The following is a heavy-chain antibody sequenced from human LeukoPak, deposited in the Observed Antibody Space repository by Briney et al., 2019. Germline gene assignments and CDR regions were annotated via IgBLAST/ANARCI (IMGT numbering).Heavy chain of an antibody. J-gene: IGHJ4*02. CDR2: ISGSGGST. V-gene: IGHV3-23*01. D-gene: IGHD3-16*01. Sequence: GGSLRLSCAASGFTFSSYAMSWVRQAPGKGLEWVSAISGSGGSTYYADSVKGRFTISRDNSKNTLYLQMNSLRVEDTAVYYCAKDLGPGFGYFDYWGQGTLVTVSS. CDR1: GFTFSSYA. CDR3: AKDLGPGFGYFDY.